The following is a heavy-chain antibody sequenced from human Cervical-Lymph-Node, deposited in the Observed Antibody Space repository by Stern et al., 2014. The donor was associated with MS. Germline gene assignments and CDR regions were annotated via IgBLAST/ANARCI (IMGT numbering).Heavy chain of an antibody. CDR3: ARDPYSRFYGMDV. V-gene: IGHV4-34*01. Sequence: QVQLQQWGAGLLKPSETLSLTCAVYGGSFSGYYWSWIRQPPGKGLEWIGEINHSGGTNYNLSLKSRVTISVDTSKNQFSLKVSSVTAADTAVYYCARDPYSRFYGMDVWGQGTTVTVSS. CDR1: GGSFSGYY. D-gene: IGHD1-26*01. J-gene: IGHJ6*02. CDR2: INHSGGT.